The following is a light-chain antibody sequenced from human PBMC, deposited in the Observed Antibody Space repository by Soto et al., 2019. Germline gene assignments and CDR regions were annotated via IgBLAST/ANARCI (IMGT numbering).Light chain of an antibody. CDR3: CSYAGSYTFEV. Sequence: QSALTQPRSVSGSPGQSVTISCTGTSSDVGGYNYVSWYQQHPGKAPKLMIYDVSKRPSGVPDRFSGSKSGNTASLTISGLQVEDEADYYCCSYAGSYTFEVFGGGTQLTVL. V-gene: IGLV2-11*01. J-gene: IGLJ2*01. CDR2: DVS. CDR1: SSDVGGYNY.